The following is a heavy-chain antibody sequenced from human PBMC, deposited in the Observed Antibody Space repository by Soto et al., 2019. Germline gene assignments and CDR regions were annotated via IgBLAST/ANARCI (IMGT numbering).Heavy chain of an antibody. CDR2: IIPIFGTA. CDR1: GGTFSSYA. V-gene: IGHV1-69*13. J-gene: IGHJ4*02. CDR3: ASPRPTYYYDSSGYPFDY. Sequence: GASVKVSCKASGGTFSSYAISWVRQAPGQGLEWMGGIIPIFGTANYAQKFQGRVTITADESTSTAYMELSSLRSEDTAVYYCASPRPTYYYDSSGYPFDYWGQGTLVTVSS. D-gene: IGHD3-22*01.